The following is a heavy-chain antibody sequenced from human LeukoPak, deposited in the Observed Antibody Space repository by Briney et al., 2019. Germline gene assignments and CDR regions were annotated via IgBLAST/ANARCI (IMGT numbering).Heavy chain of an antibody. CDR2: INPNSGGT. D-gene: IGHD3-22*01. Sequence: ASVKVSCKASGYTFTSYYMHWVRQAPGQGLEWMGRINPNSGGTYYAQNFQDRVTMTRDTSINTAYMELTRLTSDDTAVYYCARGPRSSSGYYEFDYWGQGTLVTVSS. CDR1: GYTFTSYY. J-gene: IGHJ4*02. V-gene: IGHV1-2*06. CDR3: ARGPRSSSGYYEFDY.